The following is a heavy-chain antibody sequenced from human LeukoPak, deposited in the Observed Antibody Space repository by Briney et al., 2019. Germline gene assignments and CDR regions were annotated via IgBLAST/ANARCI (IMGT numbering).Heavy chain of an antibody. CDR3: ARGRGVWKYDSSGYYY. J-gene: IGHJ4*02. Sequence: SETLSLTCAVYGGSFSGYYWSWIRQPPGKGLEWIGEINHSGSTNYNPSLKSRVTISVDTSKNQFSLKLSSVTAADTAVYYCARGRGVWKYDSSGYYYWGQGTLVTVSS. CDR1: GGSFSGYY. V-gene: IGHV4-34*01. CDR2: INHSGST. D-gene: IGHD3-22*01.